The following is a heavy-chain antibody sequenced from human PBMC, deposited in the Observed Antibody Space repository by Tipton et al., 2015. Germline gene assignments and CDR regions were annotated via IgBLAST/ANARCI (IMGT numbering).Heavy chain of an antibody. CDR2: IYYSGST. V-gene: IGHV4-61*01. CDR3: AREGFTTMIVVVRAFDI. D-gene: IGHD3-22*01. J-gene: IGHJ3*02. CDR1: GGSISSGSYY. Sequence: LRLSCTVSGGSISSGSYYWSWIRQPPGKGLEWIGYIYYSGSTNYNPSLKSRVTISVDTSKTQFSLKLSSVTAADTAVYYCAREGFTTMIVVVRAFDIWGQGTMVTVSS.